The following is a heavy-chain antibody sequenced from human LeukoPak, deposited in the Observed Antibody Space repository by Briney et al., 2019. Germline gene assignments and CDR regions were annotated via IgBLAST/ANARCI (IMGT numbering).Heavy chain of an antibody. J-gene: IGHJ4*02. CDR3: AKGSSDNCYSGLDY. D-gene: IGHD1-1*01. Sequence: PGGSLRLSCAGSGFTFSSYAMIWVRQAPGKGLEWVSGISGSGGSAYYAASVKGRFTISRDNSKNTLYLQMNSLRAEDTAIYYCAKGSSDNCYSGLDYWGREPWSPSPQ. V-gene: IGHV3-23*01. CDR2: ISGSGGSA. CDR1: GFTFSSYA.